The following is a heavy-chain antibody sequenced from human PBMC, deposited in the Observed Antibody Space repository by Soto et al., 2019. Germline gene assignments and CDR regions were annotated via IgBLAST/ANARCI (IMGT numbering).Heavy chain of an antibody. Sequence: SETLSLTCTVSGGSISSGAYYWSWIRQHPGKGLEWIGSIYYSGSTYYNPSLKSRVAISVDTSKNQFSLKLASVTAADTAMYYCARYFGYSSGLDYWGQGTLVTVSS. CDR3: ARYFGYSSGLDY. D-gene: IGHD6-19*01. J-gene: IGHJ4*02. CDR1: GGSISSGAYY. CDR2: IYYSGST. V-gene: IGHV4-31*03.